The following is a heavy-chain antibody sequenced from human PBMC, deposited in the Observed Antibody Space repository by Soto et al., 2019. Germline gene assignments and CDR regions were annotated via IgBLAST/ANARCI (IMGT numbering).Heavy chain of an antibody. CDR3: ARAGDCSSTSCPGRLYYYYGMDV. V-gene: IGHV1-69*06. Sequence: SVKVSCKASGGTFSSYAISWVRQAPGQGLEWMGGIIPIFGTANYAQKFQGRVMITADKSTSTAYMELSSLRSEDTAVYYCARAGDCSSTSCPGRLYYYYGMDVWGQGTTVTVSS. CDR1: GGTFSSYA. D-gene: IGHD2-2*01. CDR2: IIPIFGTA. J-gene: IGHJ6*02.